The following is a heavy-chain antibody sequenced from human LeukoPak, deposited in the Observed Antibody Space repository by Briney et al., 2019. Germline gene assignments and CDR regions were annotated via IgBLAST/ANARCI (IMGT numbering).Heavy chain of an antibody. V-gene: IGHV3-48*02. CDR1: GFTFSSNS. Sequence: GGSLRLSCAASGFTFSSNSMNWVRQAPGKGLEWVSYIYSATSAIYYADSVKGRFTISRDNAKDSPYLQMNSLRDEDTAVYYCARDLVGAGALDSWGQGTLVTVSS. CDR2: IYSATSAI. CDR3: ARDLVGAGALDS. D-gene: IGHD1-26*01. J-gene: IGHJ4*02.